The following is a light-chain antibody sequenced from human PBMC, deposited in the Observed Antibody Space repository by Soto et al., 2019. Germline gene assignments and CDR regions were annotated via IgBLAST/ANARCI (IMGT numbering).Light chain of an antibody. Sequence: DIQMTQSPSTLSASVGDRVTITSRASQSVSYWLAWYQQKPGMAPKLLIHDASSLESGVPSRFRGSGSGKEFTLTISSLQPDDFATYYCQQYGFSFGPGTKVEI. V-gene: IGKV1-5*01. CDR3: QQYGFS. CDR2: DAS. CDR1: QSVSYW. J-gene: IGKJ3*01.